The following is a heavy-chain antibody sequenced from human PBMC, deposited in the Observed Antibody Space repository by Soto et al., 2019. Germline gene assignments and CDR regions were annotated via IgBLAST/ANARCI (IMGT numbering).Heavy chain of an antibody. CDR2: IYYSGST. J-gene: IGHJ4*02. D-gene: IGHD2-15*01. Sequence: SETLSLTCTVSGGSISSDHWSWIRQPPGRGLEWIGYIYYSGSTNYNPSLKSRVTISVDTSKNQFSLKLSSVTAADTAVYYCARESTSPCSGGSCLSFDFWGQGILVTVSS. CDR3: ARESTSPCSGGSCLSFDF. CDR1: GGSISSDH. V-gene: IGHV4-59*01.